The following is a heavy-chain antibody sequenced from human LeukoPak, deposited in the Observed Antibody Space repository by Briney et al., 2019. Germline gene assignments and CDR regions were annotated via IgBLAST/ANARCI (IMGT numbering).Heavy chain of an antibody. Sequence: SEPLSLTCTVSGDSTSNFYWNWLRQSPGKGLEWIGNIHYSGSSVYNPSLQSRVTITIDTSRRQFFLKLNSVTAADTAVYFCALAPNSNWFDFWGPGTLVTVSS. CDR3: ALAPNSNWFDF. CDR1: GDSTSNFY. V-gene: IGHV4-59*03. CDR2: IHYSGSS. D-gene: IGHD2-8*01. J-gene: IGHJ5*01.